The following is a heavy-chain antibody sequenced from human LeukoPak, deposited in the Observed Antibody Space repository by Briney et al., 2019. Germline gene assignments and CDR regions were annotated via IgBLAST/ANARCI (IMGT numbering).Heavy chain of an antibody. CDR2: INHSGST. D-gene: IGHD3-3*02. CDR1: GGSFSGYY. V-gene: IGHV4-34*01. CDR3: ARVVLGH. J-gene: IGHJ4*02. Sequence: SETLSLTCAVYGGSFSGYYWSWIRQPPGKGLEWIGEINHSGSTNYNPSLKSRVTISVDTSKNQFSLKLSSVTAADTAMYYCARVVLGHWGQGTLVTVSS.